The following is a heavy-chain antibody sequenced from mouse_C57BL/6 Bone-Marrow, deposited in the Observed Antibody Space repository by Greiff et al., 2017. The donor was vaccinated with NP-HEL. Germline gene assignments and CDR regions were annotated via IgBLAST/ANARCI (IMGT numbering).Heavy chain of an antibody. D-gene: IGHD1-2*01. CDR1: GYSITSGYY. Sequence: VQLKESGPGLVKPSQSLSLTCSVTGYSITSGYYWNWIRQFPGNKLEWMGYISYDGSNNYNPSLKNRISITRDTSKNQFFLKLNSVTTEDTATYYCAKELLRPRYFDVWGTGTTVTVSS. CDR2: ISYDGSN. V-gene: IGHV3-6*01. J-gene: IGHJ1*03. CDR3: AKELLRPRYFDV.